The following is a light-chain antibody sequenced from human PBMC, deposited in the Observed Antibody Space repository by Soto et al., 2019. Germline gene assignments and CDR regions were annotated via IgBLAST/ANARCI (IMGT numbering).Light chain of an antibody. CDR3: CSYAGSSTLAV. Sequence: QSALTQPASVAGSPGQSITISCTGTSSDVGSYNLVSWYQQHPTKAPKLMIYEVSKRPSGVSNRFSGSKSDNTASLTISGLQAEDEADYYCCSYAGSSTLAVFGGGTQLTVL. J-gene: IGLJ7*01. CDR2: EVS. CDR1: SSDVGSYNL. V-gene: IGLV2-23*02.